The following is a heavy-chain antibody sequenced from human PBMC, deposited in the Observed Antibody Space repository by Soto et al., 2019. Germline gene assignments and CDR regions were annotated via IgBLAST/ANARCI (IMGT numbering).Heavy chain of an antibody. CDR2: IYSSEII. CDR1: GVSISSFY. D-gene: IGHD5-18*01. J-gene: IGHJ4*02. CDR3: ATVSYVGGTDY. V-gene: IGHV4-4*07. Sequence: SETLSLTCTVSGVSISSFYWSWIRHPAGKGLEWIGRIYSSEIINYNPSLKSRVTMSLDTSKNQFSLKLSSVTAADTAVYFCATVSYVGGTDYWGQGTQVTVSS.